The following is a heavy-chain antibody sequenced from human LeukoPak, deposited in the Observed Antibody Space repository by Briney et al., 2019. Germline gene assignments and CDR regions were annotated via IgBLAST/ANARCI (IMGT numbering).Heavy chain of an antibody. CDR1: GYTFTGSY. J-gene: IGHJ4*02. D-gene: IGHD1-26*01. V-gene: IGHV1-2*02. CDR3: ARGVGAHDGDTIY. Sequence: ASVKVSCKASGYTFTGSYMHWVRQAPGQGLEWMGWINPNSGATNYAQKFQGRVTITRDTSISTAYVELRRLRSDDTAVYYCARGVGAHDGDTIYWGQGTLVTVSS. CDR2: INPNSGAT.